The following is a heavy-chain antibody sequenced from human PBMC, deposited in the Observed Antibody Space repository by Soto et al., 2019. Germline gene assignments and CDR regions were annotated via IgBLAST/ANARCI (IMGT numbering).Heavy chain of an antibody. Sequence: SVKVSCKASGGTFSSYAISWVRQAPGQGLEWMGGIIPIFGTANYAQKFQGRVTITADESTSTAYMELSSLRSEDTAVYYCAREVLGYCSSTSCPPYYYYGMDVWGQGTTVT. J-gene: IGHJ6*02. CDR3: AREVLGYCSSTSCPPYYYYGMDV. CDR1: GGTFSSYA. V-gene: IGHV1-69*13. CDR2: IIPIFGTA. D-gene: IGHD2-2*01.